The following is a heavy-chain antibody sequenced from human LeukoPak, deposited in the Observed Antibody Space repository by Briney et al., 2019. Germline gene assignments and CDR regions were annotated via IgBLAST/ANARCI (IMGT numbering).Heavy chain of an antibody. V-gene: IGHV3-23*01. D-gene: IGHD1-26*01. Sequence: GESLRLSCAGSGFTFSSYAMSWVRQAPGKGLEWVSAISGSGGSTYYADSVKGRFTISRDNSKNTLYLQMNSLRAEDTAVYYCAKERELLRAPFDYWGQGTLVTVSS. J-gene: IGHJ4*02. CDR2: ISGSGGST. CDR1: GFTFSSYA. CDR3: AKERELLRAPFDY.